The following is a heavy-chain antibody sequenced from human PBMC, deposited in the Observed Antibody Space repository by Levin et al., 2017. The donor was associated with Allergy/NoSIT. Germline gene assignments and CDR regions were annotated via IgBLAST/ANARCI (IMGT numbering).Heavy chain of an antibody. CDR2: ISDDSTYI. CDR3: ARSGSYGDFNS. CDR1: GFTFRTYS. D-gene: IGHD3-16*01. Sequence: GASVKVSCAASGFTFRTYSMNWLRQAPGKGLEFVSSISDDSTYIYYADSVKGRFTLSRDNAKNSLYLQMNSLRDDDTAIYYCARSGSYGDFNSWGQGILVTVSS. V-gene: IGHV3-21*01. J-gene: IGHJ4*02.